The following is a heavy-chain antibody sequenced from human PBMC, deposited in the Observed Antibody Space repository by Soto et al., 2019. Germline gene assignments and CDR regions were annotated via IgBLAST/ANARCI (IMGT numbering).Heavy chain of an antibody. V-gene: IGHV3-30*18. D-gene: IGHD6-19*01. CDR1: GFTFSSYG. CDR2: ISYDGSNK. CDR3: AKDFRGWYFYYFDY. J-gene: IGHJ4*02. Sequence: GGALRLSWAASGFTFSSYGMHWVRQAPGKGLEWVAVISYDGSNKFYADSVKGRFTISRDNSKNTLYLQMNSLRAEDKALYYCAKDFRGWYFYYFDYWGQGTLVTVSS.